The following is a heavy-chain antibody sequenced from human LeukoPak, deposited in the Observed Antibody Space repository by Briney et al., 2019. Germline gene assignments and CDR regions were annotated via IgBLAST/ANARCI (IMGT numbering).Heavy chain of an antibody. J-gene: IGHJ4*02. D-gene: IGHD6-6*01. Sequence: PSETLSLTCTVSGGSISSSSYYWGWIRQPPGKGLEWIGSIYYSGSTYYNPSLKSRVTISVDTSKNQFSLKLSSVTAADTAVYYCARGYIAALDYWGQGTLVTVSS. V-gene: IGHV4-39*07. CDR2: IYYSGST. CDR3: ARGYIAALDY. CDR1: GGSISSSSYY.